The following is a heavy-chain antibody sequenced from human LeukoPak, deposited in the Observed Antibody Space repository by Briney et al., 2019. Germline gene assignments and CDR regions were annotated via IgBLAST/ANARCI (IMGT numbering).Heavy chain of an antibody. CDR3: AREVIAAAGAYFDY. J-gene: IGHJ4*02. CDR2: ISYDGSNK. Sequence: GGSLRLSCAASGFTFSSYAMSWVRQVPGKGLEWVAVISYDGSNKYYADSVKGRFTISRDNSKNTLYLQMNSLRAEDTAVYYCAREVIAAAGAYFDYWGQGTLVTVSS. D-gene: IGHD6-13*01. CDR1: GFTFSSYA. V-gene: IGHV3-30-3*01.